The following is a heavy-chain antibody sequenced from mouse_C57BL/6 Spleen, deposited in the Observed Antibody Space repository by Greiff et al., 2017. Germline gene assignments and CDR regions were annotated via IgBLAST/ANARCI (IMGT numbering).Heavy chain of an antibody. J-gene: IGHJ2*01. CDR1: GYTFTSYW. CDR2: IDPNSGGT. Sequence: QVQLKQPGAELVKPGASVKLSCKASGYTFTSYWMHWVKQRPGRGLEWIGRIDPNSGGTKYNEKFKSKATLTVDKPSSTAYMQLSSLTSEDSAVYYCARGRDTTVVATGYWGQGTTLTVSS. D-gene: IGHD1-1*01. V-gene: IGHV1-72*01. CDR3: ARGRDTTVVATGY.